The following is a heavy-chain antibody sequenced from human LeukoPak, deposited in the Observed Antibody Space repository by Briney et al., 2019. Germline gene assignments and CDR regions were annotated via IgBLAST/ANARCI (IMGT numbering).Heavy chain of an antibody. CDR2: ISAYNGNT. J-gene: IGHJ5*02. CDR3: ARSTLPYDWFDP. Sequence: ASVKVSCKASGGTFSSYAISWVRQAPGQGLEWMGWISAYNGNTNYAQKLQGRVTMTTDTSTSTAYMELRSLRSDDTAVYYCARSTLPYDWFDPWGQGTLVTVSS. V-gene: IGHV1-18*01. D-gene: IGHD3-3*01. CDR1: GGTFSSYA.